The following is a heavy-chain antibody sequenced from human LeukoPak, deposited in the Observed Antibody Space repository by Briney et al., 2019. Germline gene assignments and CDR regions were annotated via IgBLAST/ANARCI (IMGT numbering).Heavy chain of an antibody. CDR2: IYYSGST. CDR3: ARGFGPGGDFDI. Sequence: SETLSLTCTVSGGSISTYYWSWIRQPPGKGLEWIGYIYYSGSTNYNPSLKSRVTISVDTSKDQFSLKLSSVTAADTAVYYCARGFGPGGDFDIWGQGTMVTVSS. J-gene: IGHJ3*02. D-gene: IGHD3-16*01. V-gene: IGHV4-59*01. CDR1: GGSISTYY.